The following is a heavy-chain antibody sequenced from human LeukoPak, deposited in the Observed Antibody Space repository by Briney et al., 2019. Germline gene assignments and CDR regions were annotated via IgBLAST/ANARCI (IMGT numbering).Heavy chain of an antibody. CDR3: ARAPYDILTGYSLNWFDP. V-gene: IGHV1-3*01. J-gene: IGHJ5*02. D-gene: IGHD3-9*01. CDR2: INGDDGNT. Sequence: ASVKVSCKASGYTFTTYAMHWVRQAPGQRPEWMGWINGDDGNTKYSQKFQGRVTITRDTPAYTGYMELRSLSSADTAVYFCARAPYDILTGYSLNWFDPWGQGTLVTVSS. CDR1: GYTFTTYA.